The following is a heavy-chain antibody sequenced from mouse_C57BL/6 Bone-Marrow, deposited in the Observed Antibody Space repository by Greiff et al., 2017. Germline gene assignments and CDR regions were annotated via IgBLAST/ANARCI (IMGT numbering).Heavy chain of an antibody. CDR2: IRSKSNNYAT. CDR1: GFSFNTYA. V-gene: IGHV10-1*01. Sequence: EVQLVESGGGLVQPKGSLKLSCAASGFSFNTYAMNWVRQAPGKGLEWVARIRSKSNNYATYYADSVKDRFTISRDDSESMLYLQMNNLKTEDTAMYYCVRETGTYYAMDYWGQGTSVTVSS. D-gene: IGHD4-1*01. CDR3: VRETGTYYAMDY. J-gene: IGHJ4*01.